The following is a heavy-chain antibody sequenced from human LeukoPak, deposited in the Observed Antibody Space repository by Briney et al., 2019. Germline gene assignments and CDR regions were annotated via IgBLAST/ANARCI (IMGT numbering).Heavy chain of an antibody. D-gene: IGHD6-19*01. CDR3: AGSYSSGWYGTAGYFDY. Sequence: PSETLSLTCTVSGGSLSSDYWSWIRQPAGTGLEWIGRFYNSGSTNYNPSLKSRVTISVDTSNNQFSLKLSSVTAADTAVYYCAGSYSSGWYGTAGYFDYWGQGTLVTVSS. J-gene: IGHJ4*02. CDR2: FYNSGST. CDR1: GGSLSSDY. V-gene: IGHV4-4*07.